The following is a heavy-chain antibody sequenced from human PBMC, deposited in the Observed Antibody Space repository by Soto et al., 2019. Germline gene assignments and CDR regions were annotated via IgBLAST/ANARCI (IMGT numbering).Heavy chain of an antibody. V-gene: IGHV1-69*12. CDR3: ATDLVGSAGPYYFAW. CDR1: GGTFSSFA. D-gene: IGHD3-10*01. J-gene: IGHJ4*02. CDR2: VIPLFGPP. Sequence: VQVVQSGAEVKKPGSSVKVSCKASGGTFSSFAFTWVRQAPGQGLEWMGGVIPLFGPPTYSQNFQCRVTITAVASTGTVYMELSSLTSDDTALYFCATDLVGSAGPYYFAWWGQGTLVTVSS.